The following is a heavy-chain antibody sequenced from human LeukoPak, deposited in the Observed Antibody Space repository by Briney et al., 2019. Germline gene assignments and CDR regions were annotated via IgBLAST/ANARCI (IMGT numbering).Heavy chain of an antibody. Sequence: PSHTLSPACTVSGASISTYYCSSVRHPAGNGLEWIGYISYSGSNNYNPSLKSRVTISVDTSKNQFSLKLSSLTAADTAVYYCARDRYLNWFDPWGQGTPVTVSS. CDR1: GASISTYY. CDR3: ARDRYLNWFDP. J-gene: IGHJ5*02. V-gene: IGHV4-59*13. D-gene: IGHD1-14*01. CDR2: ISYSGSN.